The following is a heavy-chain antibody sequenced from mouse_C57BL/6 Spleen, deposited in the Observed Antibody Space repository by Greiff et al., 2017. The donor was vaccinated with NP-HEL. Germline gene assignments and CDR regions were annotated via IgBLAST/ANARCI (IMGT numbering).Heavy chain of an antibody. J-gene: IGHJ2*01. Sequence: GGGLVQPKGSLKLSCAASGFSFNTYAMNWVRQAPGKGLEWVARIRSKSNNYATYYADSVKDRFTISRDDSESMLYLQMNNLKTEDTAMYYCVRSTVVTPYFDYWGQGTTLTVSS. CDR2: IRSKSNNYAT. V-gene: IGHV10-1*01. CDR3: VRSTVVTPYFDY. CDR1: GFSFNTYA. D-gene: IGHD1-1*01.